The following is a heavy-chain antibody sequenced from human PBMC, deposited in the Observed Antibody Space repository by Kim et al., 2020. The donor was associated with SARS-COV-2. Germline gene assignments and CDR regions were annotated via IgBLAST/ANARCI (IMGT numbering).Heavy chain of an antibody. V-gene: IGHV3-74*01. D-gene: IGHD2-15*01. CDR2: GRST. Sequence: GRSTSYADSVKGLFTIARDNAKNTLYLQMNSLRAEDTAVYYCASGLTPGQYWGQGTLVTVSS. J-gene: IGHJ4*02. CDR3: ASGLTPGQY.